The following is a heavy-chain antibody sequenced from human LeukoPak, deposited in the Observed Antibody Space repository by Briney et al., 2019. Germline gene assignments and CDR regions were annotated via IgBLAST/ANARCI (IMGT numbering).Heavy chain of an antibody. J-gene: IGHJ2*01. V-gene: IGHV3-30-3*01. CDR3: ATSGYSGYDRPR. CDR1: GFTFSSYA. CDR2: ISYDGSNK. Sequence: PGGSLRLSCAASGFTFSSYAMHWVRQAPGKGLEWVAVISYDGSNKYYADSVKGRFTITRDSSRNTVDLLMNSLRAEDMAVYYCATSGYSGYDRPRWGHGTQVTVSS. D-gene: IGHD5-12*01.